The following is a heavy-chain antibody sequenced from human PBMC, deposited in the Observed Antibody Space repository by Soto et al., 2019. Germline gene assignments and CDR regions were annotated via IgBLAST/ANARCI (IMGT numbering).Heavy chain of an antibody. CDR2: IKSKTDGGTT. Sequence: GGSLRLSCAASGFTFSNAWMSWVRQAPGKGLEWVGRIKSKTDGGTTDYAAPVKGRFTISRDDSKNTLYLQMNSLKTEDTAVYCCTTGGLRFLEWLNPQDYYYGMDVWGQGTTVTVSS. CDR3: TTGGLRFLEWLNPQDYYYGMDV. J-gene: IGHJ6*02. V-gene: IGHV3-15*01. D-gene: IGHD3-3*01. CDR1: GFTFSNAW.